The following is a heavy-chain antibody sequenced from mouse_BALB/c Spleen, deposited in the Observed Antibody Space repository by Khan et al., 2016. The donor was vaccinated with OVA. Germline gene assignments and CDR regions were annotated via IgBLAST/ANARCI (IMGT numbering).Heavy chain of an antibody. J-gene: IGHJ4*01. CDR2: IYPGDGST. CDR3: AREGVRGVALDY. V-gene: IGHV1S56*01. D-gene: IGHD1-1*01. Sequence: QVQLQQSGPELVKPGTLVKISCKASGYTFTAYDINWVKQRPGQGLEWIGWIYPGDGSTKYNENFKGKTTLTADNSSTTASMQLSSLTSEKSAVYCCAREGVRGVALDYWGQGTSVSVSS. CDR1: GYTFTAYD.